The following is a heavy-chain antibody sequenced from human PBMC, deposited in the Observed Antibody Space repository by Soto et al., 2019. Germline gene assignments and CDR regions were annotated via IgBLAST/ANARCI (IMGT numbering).Heavy chain of an antibody. CDR2: IKEDGSDK. Sequence: MQLVESGGGLVQPGGSLRLSCAASGFTFSTYWMTWVRQAPGKGLEWVANIKEDGSDKYYVDSVKGRFTISRDNGRNSLYLQMNSLRTEDTAVYYCARGPLDYWGQGTLVTVSS. CDR1: GFTFSTYW. CDR3: ARGPLDY. V-gene: IGHV3-7*01. J-gene: IGHJ4*02.